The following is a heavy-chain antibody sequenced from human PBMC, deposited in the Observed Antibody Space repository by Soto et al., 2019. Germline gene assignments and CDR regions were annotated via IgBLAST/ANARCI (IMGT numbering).Heavy chain of an antibody. CDR1: GGTFSSYA. V-gene: IGHV1-69*13. CDR2: IIPIFGTA. CDR3: AREGGYPKFWSGYFGY. J-gene: IGHJ4*02. D-gene: IGHD3-3*01. Sequence: SVKVSCKASGGTFSSYASSWVRQAPGQGLEWMGGIIPIFGTANYAQKFQGRVTITADESTSTAYMELSSLRSEDTAVYYCAREGGYPKFWSGYFGYWGQGTLVTVSS.